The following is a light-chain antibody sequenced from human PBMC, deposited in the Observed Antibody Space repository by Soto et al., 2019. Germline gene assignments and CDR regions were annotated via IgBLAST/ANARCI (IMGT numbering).Light chain of an antibody. V-gene: IGKV3-15*01. CDR2: AAS. CDR3: QQYNNWPPIT. J-gene: IGKJ3*01. Sequence: EIVMTQSPDTLSVSPGEKATLSCRASQSVSGNLAWYQQKPGQAPRLLIYAASTRATGIPARFSGSGSGTEFTITISSLQSEDFAVYYCQQYNNWPPITFGPGTKVDIK. CDR1: QSVSGN.